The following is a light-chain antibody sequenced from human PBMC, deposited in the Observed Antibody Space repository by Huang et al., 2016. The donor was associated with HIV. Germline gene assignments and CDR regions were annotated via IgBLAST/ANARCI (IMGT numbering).Light chain of an antibody. CDR2: AAS. CDR3: QQYFNTPYT. J-gene: IGKJ2*01. Sequence: DIQMTQSPSSLSASVGDRVTITCRASQGIRNSLAWYQQKPGKAPQLLLYAASRLESGVPSRFSGSGSGAQFTLTITSLQPEDIASYYCQQYFNTPYTFGPGTKLEIK. CDR1: QGIRNS. V-gene: IGKV1-NL1*01.